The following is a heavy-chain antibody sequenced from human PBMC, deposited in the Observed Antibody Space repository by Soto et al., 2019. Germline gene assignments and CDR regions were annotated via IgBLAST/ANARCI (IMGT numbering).Heavy chain of an antibody. CDR2: IKYDGSST. CDR3: ARGGWGAYYFDY. Sequence: EVQLVESGGGLVQPGGSLRLSCVASGFTFNNYWIHWVRQVPGTGLVWVSRIKYDGSSTSYADSVKGRFTISRDNAKNTLYLQMNSLRGEDTAVYYCARGGWGAYYFDYWGQGTLVTVSS. J-gene: IGHJ4*02. D-gene: IGHD1-26*01. V-gene: IGHV3-74*01. CDR1: GFTFNNYW.